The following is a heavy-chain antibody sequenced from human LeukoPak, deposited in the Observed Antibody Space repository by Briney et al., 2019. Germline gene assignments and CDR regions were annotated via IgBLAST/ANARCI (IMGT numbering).Heavy chain of an antibody. D-gene: IGHD6-13*01. J-gene: IGHJ5*02. Sequence: GGSLRLSCAASGFTFSSYSMHWVRQAPGKGLEWAAFIRYDGSNKYYADSVKGRFTISRDNSKNTLYLQMNSLRAEDTTVYYCAKVSGAAAGTPDHWGQGTLVTVSS. V-gene: IGHV3-30*02. CDR3: AKVSGAAAGTPDH. CDR1: GFTFSSYS. CDR2: IRYDGSNK.